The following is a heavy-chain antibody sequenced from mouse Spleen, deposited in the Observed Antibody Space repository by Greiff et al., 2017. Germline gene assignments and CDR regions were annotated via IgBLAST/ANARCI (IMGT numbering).Heavy chain of an antibody. CDR1: GFTFSDYG. D-gene: IGHD4-1*01. CDR2: ISSGSSTI. Sequence: EVQLVESGGGLVKPGGSLKLSCAASGFTFSDYGMHWVRQAPEQGLEWVAYISSGSSTIYYADTVKGRFTISRDNAKNTLFLQMTSLRSEDTAMYYCASSLTGTWLYFYYWGQGATLTVSS. J-gene: IGHJ2*01. CDR3: ASSLTGTWLYFYY. V-gene: IGHV5-17*01.